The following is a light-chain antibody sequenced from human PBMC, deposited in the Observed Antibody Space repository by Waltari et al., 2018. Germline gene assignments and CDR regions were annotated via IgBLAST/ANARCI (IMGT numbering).Light chain of an antibody. CDR1: QSLLHDVAHTF. V-gene: IGKV2-28*01. CDR3: MQALQTPYT. Sequence: DIVMPQSPLSLTVTPGEPASISCRSSQSLLHDVAHTFFDWYLQRPGQSPQLLIYWGSNRASGVPDRFSGSESGTDFTLKISSVEAEDVGTYYCMQALQTPYTFGQGTKLDIK. CDR2: WGS. J-gene: IGKJ2*01.